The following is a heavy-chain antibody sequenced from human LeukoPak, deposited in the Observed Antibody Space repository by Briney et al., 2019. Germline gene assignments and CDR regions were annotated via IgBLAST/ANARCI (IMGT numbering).Heavy chain of an antibody. CDR1: GGSISSSSYY. D-gene: IGHD3-10*01. Sequence: PSETLSLTCTVSGGSISSSSYYWGWIRQPPGKGLEWIGTIYYDGSTYYNPSLRSRVTLSVDTSKNQFSLKLSSVTAADTAVYYCARDVPFNYGSGSYYNLYFDYWGQGALVTVSS. CDR2: IYYDGST. CDR3: ARDVPFNYGSGSYYNLYFDY. J-gene: IGHJ4*02. V-gene: IGHV4-39*07.